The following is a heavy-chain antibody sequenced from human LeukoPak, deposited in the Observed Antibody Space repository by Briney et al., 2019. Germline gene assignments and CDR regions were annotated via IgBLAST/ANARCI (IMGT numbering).Heavy chain of an antibody. CDR3: ASFAHFDY. J-gene: IGHJ4*02. V-gene: IGHV1-2*02. Sequence: ASVKVSCKASGYTFTSYYIYWVRQAPGQGLEWMGWINPNSGGTNYAQKFQGRVTMTRDTSISTAYMEMSRLRSDDTAVYYCASFAHFDYWGQGTLVTVSS. CDR1: GYTFTSYY. CDR2: INPNSGGT.